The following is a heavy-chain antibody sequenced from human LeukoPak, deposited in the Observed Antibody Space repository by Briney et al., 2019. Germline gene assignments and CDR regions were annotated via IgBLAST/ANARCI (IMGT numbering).Heavy chain of an antibody. CDR3: ARDRSIAAAVDY. CDR1: GFTFSSYS. J-gene: IGHJ4*02. D-gene: IGHD6-13*01. V-gene: IGHV3-21*01. Sequence: GGSLRLSCAASGFTFSSYSMNWVRQAPGKGLEWVSSISSSSSYMYYADSVKGRFTISRDNAKNSLYLQMNSLRAEDTAVYYCARDRSIAAAVDYWGQGTLVTVSS. CDR2: ISSSSSYM.